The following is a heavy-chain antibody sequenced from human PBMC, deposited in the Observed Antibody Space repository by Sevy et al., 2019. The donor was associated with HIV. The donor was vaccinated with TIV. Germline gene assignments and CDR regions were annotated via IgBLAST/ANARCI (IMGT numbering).Heavy chain of an antibody. Sequence: GGSLRLSCAASGFTFSHYAMHWIRQAPGKGLKWVAAISFDGASRNYADSVRGRFTISRDDSKNTVYLHMRGLRSEDTAVYFCAKDHAVTTEWVVFDSWGQGTLVTVSS. CDR1: GFTFSHYA. D-gene: IGHD4-17*01. V-gene: IGHV3-30*18. CDR2: ISFDGASR. CDR3: AKDHAVTTEWVVFDS. J-gene: IGHJ4*02.